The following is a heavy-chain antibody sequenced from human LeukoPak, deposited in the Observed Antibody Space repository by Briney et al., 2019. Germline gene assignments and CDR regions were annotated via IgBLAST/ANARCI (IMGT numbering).Heavy chain of an antibody. CDR2: ISNSGSST. J-gene: IGHJ4*02. Sequence: PGGSLRLSCAGSGFTFSSYEMSWVRQAPGKGLEWVSYISNSGSSTYYADSVKGRFTISRDNAKDSLYLQMNSLRAEDTAVYYCARDSASHMTTVTFAYWGQGTLVTVSS. V-gene: IGHV3-48*03. D-gene: IGHD4-17*01. CDR1: GFTFSSYE. CDR3: ARDSASHMTTVTFAY.